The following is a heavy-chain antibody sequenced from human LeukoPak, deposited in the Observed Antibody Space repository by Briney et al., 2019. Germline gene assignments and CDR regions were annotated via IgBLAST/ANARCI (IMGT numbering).Heavy chain of an antibody. V-gene: IGHV3-30-3*01. J-gene: IGHJ4*02. Sequence: GGSLRLSCAASGFTFSSYAMHWVRQAPGKGLEWVAVISYDGSNKYYADSVKGRFTISRDNSKDTLYLQMNSLRAEDTAVYYCARGVSRYRPGGVGATPRLGYWGQGTLVTVSS. CDR3: ARGVSRYRPGGVGATPRLGY. CDR1: GFTFSSYA. CDR2: ISYDGSNK. D-gene: IGHD1-26*01.